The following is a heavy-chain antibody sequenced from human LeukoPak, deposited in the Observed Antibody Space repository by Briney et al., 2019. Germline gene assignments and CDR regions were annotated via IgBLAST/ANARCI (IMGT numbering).Heavy chain of an antibody. CDR2: ISSSSSYI. D-gene: IGHD3-9*01. Sequence: GGSLRLSCAASGFTFSSYSMNWVRQAPGKGLEWVSSISSSSSYIYYADSVKGRFTISRDNAKNSLYLQMNSLRAEDTAVYYCARAVTDILTGYSPYNWFDPWGQGTLVTVSS. CDR3: ARAVTDILTGYSPYNWFDP. J-gene: IGHJ5*02. CDR1: GFTFSSYS. V-gene: IGHV3-21*01.